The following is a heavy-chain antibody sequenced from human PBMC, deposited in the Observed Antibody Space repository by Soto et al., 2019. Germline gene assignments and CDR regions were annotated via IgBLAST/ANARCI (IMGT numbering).Heavy chain of an antibody. J-gene: IGHJ2*01. CDR1: GYTLTDYY. CDR3: AREGGAAPGARREWYLDL. CDR2: INPHTGDT. V-gene: IGHV1-2*02. D-gene: IGHD6-25*01. Sequence: QVHLVQSGAEVKKPGASVTVSCKTSGYTLTDYYMHWVRQAPGQGLEWMAWINPHTGDTGIAERVQGRVTMTRDPSTNTAHMGLTSLTSDDTAIYYCAREGGAAPGARREWYLDLWGRGALVTVSS.